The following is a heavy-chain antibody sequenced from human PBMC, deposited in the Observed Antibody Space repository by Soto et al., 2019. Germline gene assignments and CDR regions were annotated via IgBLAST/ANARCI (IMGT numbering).Heavy chain of an antibody. J-gene: IGHJ5*02. Sequence: PGGSLRLSCTASGFIFSSYAMSWVRQAPGKGLGWVSAISGSGGSTYYADSVKGRFTISRDNSKNTLYLQMNSLRAEDTAVYYCAKEKISTSRCNWFDPWGQGTLVTVSS. CDR2: ISGSGGST. CDR1: GFIFSSYA. CDR3: AKEKISTSRCNWFDP. V-gene: IGHV3-23*01. D-gene: IGHD2-2*01.